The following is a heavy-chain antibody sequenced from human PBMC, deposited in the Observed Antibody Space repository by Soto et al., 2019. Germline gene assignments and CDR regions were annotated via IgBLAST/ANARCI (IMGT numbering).Heavy chain of an antibody. J-gene: IGHJ4*02. V-gene: IGHV3-30-3*01. D-gene: IGHD2-2*01. CDR1: GFTLRSYA. Sequence: QVQLVESGGGVVQPGRSLRLPCAASGFTLRSYAMHWVRQAPGKGLEWVAAISYDGSNKYNADSVKGRFTIARDNYKNTLYLQMNSLRVEDTAVYYCARARLDTPALDYWGQGTLVTVSS. CDR2: ISYDGSNK. CDR3: ARARLDTPALDY.